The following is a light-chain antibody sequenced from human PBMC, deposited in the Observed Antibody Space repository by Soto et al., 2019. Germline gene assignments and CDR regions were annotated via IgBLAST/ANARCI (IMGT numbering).Light chain of an antibody. CDR2: DVS. CDR1: SSDVGAYHS. CDR3: SSFTDTGTVM. V-gene: IGLV2-14*03. J-gene: IGLJ3*02. Sequence: QSALTQPASVSGSPGQSFTIPCIGSSSDVGAYHSVSWYQQHPGKAPKLIIFDVSNRPSGVSNRFSGSKSGNTASLTISGLQAEDEADYYCSSFTDTGTVMFGGGTKLTVL.